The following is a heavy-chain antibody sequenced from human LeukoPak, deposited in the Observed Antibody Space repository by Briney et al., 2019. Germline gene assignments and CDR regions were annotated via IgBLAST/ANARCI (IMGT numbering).Heavy chain of an antibody. D-gene: IGHD2-2*01. CDR3: AKGYCSSTSCYRIEHYYYYMDV. J-gene: IGHJ6*03. CDR2: ISYDGSNK. Sequence: PGGSLRLSCAASGFTFSSYAMHWVRQAPGKGLEWVAVISYDGSNKYYADSVKGRFTISRDNSKNTLYLQMNSLRAEDTAVYYCAKGYCSSTSCYRIEHYYYYMDVWGKGTTVTVSS. CDR1: GFTFSSYA. V-gene: IGHV3-30-3*01.